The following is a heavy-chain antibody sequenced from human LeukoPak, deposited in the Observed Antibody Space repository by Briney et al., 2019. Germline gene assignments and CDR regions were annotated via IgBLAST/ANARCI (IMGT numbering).Heavy chain of an antibody. Sequence: GGSLRLSCAASGFTFGSSAMSWVRQAPGKGLEWVANIKQDGSEKYYVDSVKGRFTISRDNAKNSLYLQMNSLRAEDTAVYFCARDMLGTASISDYWGQGTLVTVSS. CDR3: ARDMLGTASISDY. CDR1: GFTFGSSA. CDR2: IKQDGSEK. D-gene: IGHD2-8*02. J-gene: IGHJ4*02. V-gene: IGHV3-7*01.